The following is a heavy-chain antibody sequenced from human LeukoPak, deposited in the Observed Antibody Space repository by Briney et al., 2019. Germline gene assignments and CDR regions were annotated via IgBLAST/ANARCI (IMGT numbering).Heavy chain of an antibody. CDR2: IYYSGST. J-gene: IGHJ4*02. CDR1: GGSISSHY. Sequence: PSETLSLTCTVSGGSISSHYWSWIRQPPGKGLEWIGYIYYSGSTNYNPSLKSRVTISVDTSKNQFSLKLNSVTAADTAVYYCARVGRGYSYGPFDSWGQGTLVTVSS. D-gene: IGHD5-18*01. V-gene: IGHV4-59*11. CDR3: ARVGRGYSYGPFDS.